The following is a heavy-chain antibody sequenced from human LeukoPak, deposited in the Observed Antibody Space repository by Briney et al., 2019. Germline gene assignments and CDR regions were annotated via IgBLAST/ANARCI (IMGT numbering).Heavy chain of an antibody. D-gene: IGHD3-9*01. V-gene: IGHV3-74*01. J-gene: IGHJ6*02. Sequence: PGGSLRLSCVASGFTFSNYWMHWVRQDPRKGLVWVSRISGDGRNINYADSVRGRFTISRDNAKNTLYLQMNALRVEDTAVYYCTRDLMDYDVSTGLHHYYMDVWGQGTTITVSS. CDR1: GFTFSNYW. CDR2: ISGDGRNI. CDR3: TRDLMDYDVSTGLHHYYMDV.